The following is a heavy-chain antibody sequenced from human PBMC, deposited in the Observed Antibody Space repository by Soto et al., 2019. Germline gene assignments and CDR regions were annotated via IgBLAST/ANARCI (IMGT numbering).Heavy chain of an antibody. Sequence: EVQLVESGGGLVKPGGSLRLSCAASGFTFSNAWMSWVRQAPGKGLEWVGRIKSKTDGATTDYAAPVKGRFTISRDDSKNTLYLQMNSLKTEDTAVYYCTTAATYYDLYYFDYWGQGTLVTVSS. D-gene: IGHD3-3*01. CDR3: TTAATYYDLYYFDY. J-gene: IGHJ4*02. CDR1: GFTFSNAW. V-gene: IGHV3-15*01. CDR2: IKSKTDGATT.